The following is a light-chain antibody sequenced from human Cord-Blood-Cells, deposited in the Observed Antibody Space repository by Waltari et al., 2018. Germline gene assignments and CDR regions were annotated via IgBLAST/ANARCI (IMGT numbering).Light chain of an antibody. V-gene: IGLV1-44*01. CDR2: SNN. Sequence: QSVLTQPPSASGTPGQRVTISCSGSSSNIGSNTVTWYQPLPGTAPKLLIYSNNQRPSGVPDRFSGSKSGTSASLAISGLQSEDEADYYCAAWDDSLNGLWVFGGGTKLTVL. CDR1: SSNIGSNT. CDR3: AAWDDSLNGLWV. J-gene: IGLJ3*02.